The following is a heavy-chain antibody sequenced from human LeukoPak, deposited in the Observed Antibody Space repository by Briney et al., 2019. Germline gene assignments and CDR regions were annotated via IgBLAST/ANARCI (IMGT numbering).Heavy chain of an antibody. J-gene: IGHJ4*02. Sequence: PSETLSLTCAVYGGSFSGYYWSWIRQPPGKGLEWIGEINHSGSTNYNPSLKSRVTISVDTSKNQFSLKPGSVTAADTAVYYCARGRRQWSYWGQGTLVTVSS. D-gene: IGHD6-19*01. V-gene: IGHV4-34*01. CDR3: ARGRRQWSY. CDR1: GGSFSGYY. CDR2: INHSGST.